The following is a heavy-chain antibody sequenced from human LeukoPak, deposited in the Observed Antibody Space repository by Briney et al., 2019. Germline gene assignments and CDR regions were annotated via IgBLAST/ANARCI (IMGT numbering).Heavy chain of an antibody. Sequence: ASVKVSCKASGYTFTGYYMHWVRQAPGQGLEWMGRINPNSGGTNYAQKFQGRVTMTRDTSISTAYMKLSRLRSDDTAVYYCARVRMGATMVDYWGQGTLVTVSS. J-gene: IGHJ4*02. V-gene: IGHV1-2*06. CDR1: GYTFTGYY. D-gene: IGHD1-26*01. CDR3: ARVRMGATMVDY. CDR2: INPNSGGT.